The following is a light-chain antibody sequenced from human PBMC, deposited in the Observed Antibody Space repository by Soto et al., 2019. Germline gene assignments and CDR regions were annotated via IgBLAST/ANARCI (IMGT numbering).Light chain of an antibody. CDR3: QQYSSSPPEFT. V-gene: IGKV3-20*01. J-gene: IGKJ3*01. CDR2: GAS. CDR1: QSIRSSY. Sequence: EIVLTQSPGTLSLSPGERATLSCRASQSIRSSYLAWYQQRPGQAPRLLIFGASYRATGIPDRFSGSGSETDFTLTIRRLETEDFAVYYCQQYSSSPPEFTFGPGTKVDSK.